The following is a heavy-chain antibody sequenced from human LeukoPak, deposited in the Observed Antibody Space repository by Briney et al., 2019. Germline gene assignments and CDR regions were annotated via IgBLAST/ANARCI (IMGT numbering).Heavy chain of an antibody. D-gene: IGHD6-13*01. V-gene: IGHV3-66*01. CDR1: GFTVSSNY. CDR3: ARGREPGIAAAGGFDY. CDR2: IYSGGST. Sequence: GGSLRLSCAASGFTVSSNYMSWVRQAPGKGLEWVSVIYSGGSTYYADSVKGRFTISRDNSKNTLYLQMNSLRAEDTAVYYCARGREPGIAAAGGFDYWGQGTLVTVSS. J-gene: IGHJ4*02.